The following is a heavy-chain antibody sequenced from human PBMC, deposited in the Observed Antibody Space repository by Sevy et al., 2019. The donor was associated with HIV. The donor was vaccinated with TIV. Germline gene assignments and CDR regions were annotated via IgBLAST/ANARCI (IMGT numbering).Heavy chain of an antibody. CDR1: GGSFSGYY. V-gene: IGHV4-34*01. CDR3: ARGRGVVVITYGPDDAFDI. J-gene: IGHJ3*02. CDR2: INHSGST. D-gene: IGHD3-22*01. Sequence: SETLSLTCAVYGGSFSGYYWSWIRQPPGKGLEWIGEINHSGSTNYNPSLKSRVTISVDTSKNQFSLKLSSVTAADTAVYYCARGRGVVVITYGPDDAFDIWGQGTMVTVSS.